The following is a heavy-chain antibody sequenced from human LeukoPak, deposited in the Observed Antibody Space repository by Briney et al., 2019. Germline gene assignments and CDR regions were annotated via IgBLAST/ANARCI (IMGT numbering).Heavy chain of an antibody. J-gene: IGHJ6*03. CDR1: GFTFSSYW. CDR2: IKQDGSEK. D-gene: IGHD3-3*01. V-gene: IGHV3-7*01. Sequence: GGSLRLSCAASGFTFSSYWMSWVRQAPGKGLEWVANIKQDGSEKYYVDSVKGRFTISRDNAKNSLYLQMNSLRAEDTAVYYCARVRLYDSSYYMDVWGKGTTVTVSS. CDR3: ARVRLYDSSYYMDV.